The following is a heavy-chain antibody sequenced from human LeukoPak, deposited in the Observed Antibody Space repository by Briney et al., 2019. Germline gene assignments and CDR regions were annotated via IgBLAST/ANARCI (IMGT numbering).Heavy chain of an antibody. CDR1: GFTFSRYW. CDR3: ARTNSGGFDP. V-gene: IGHV3-74*01. D-gene: IGHD2-21*01. CDR2: INSDGSST. J-gene: IGHJ5*02. Sequence: GGSPRLSCAASGFTFSRYWMHWVRQAPGKGLVWVSLINSDGSSTNYADSVKGRFTISRDNAKNTVYLQMNSLRAEDTAVYYCARTNSGGFDPWGQGTLVTVSS.